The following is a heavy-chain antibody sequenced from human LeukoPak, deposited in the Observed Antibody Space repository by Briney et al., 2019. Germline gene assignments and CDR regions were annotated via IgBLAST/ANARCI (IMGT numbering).Heavy chain of an antibody. CDR1: GYTFTSYD. Sequence: ASVKVSCKASGYTFTSYDINWVRQATGQGLEWMGWMNPNSGNTGYAQKFQGRVTMTRNTSISTAYMELSSLRSEDTAVYYCARGPITMVRGVIVPPNYYYYGMDVWGQGTTVTVSS. D-gene: IGHD3-10*01. V-gene: IGHV1-8*01. J-gene: IGHJ6*02. CDR2: MNPNSGNT. CDR3: ARGPITMVRGVIVPPNYYYYGMDV.